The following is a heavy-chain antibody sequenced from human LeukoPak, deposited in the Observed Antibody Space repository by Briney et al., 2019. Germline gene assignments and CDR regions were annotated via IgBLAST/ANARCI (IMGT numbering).Heavy chain of an antibody. CDR1: GFTFNSYA. D-gene: IGHD3-22*01. CDR3: AKGPDSSGYGYYGMVV. J-gene: IGHJ6*02. V-gene: IGHV3-23*01. Sequence: GGSLRLSCAASGFTFNSYAMSWVRQAPGKGREWVSAISGSGASTYYADAVKGWFTISRDNSKNTLYLQMNSLRDEDTAVYYCAKGPDSSGYGYYGMVVWGQGTTVTVSS. CDR2: ISGSGAST.